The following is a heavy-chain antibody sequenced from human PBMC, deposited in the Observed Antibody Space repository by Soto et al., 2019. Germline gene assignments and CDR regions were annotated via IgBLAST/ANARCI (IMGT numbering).Heavy chain of an antibody. CDR1: GFTFSSDW. Sequence: PGGSLRLSCAASGFTFSSDWMHWVRQAPGKGLVWVSRINTDGRETSYADSVKGRFTISRDNAKNTLYLQMNSLRAEDTAVYFCPTETFDPWGQGTLVTLSS. V-gene: IGHV3-74*01. CDR3: PTETFDP. J-gene: IGHJ5*02. CDR2: INTDGRET.